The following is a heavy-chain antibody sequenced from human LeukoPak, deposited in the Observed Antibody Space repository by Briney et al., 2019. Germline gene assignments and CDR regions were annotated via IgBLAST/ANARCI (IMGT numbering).Heavy chain of an antibody. Sequence: RSLRLSCTASGFTFGDFAMSWVRQAPGKGLEWVGFIRTKTYGGTTEYAASVKGRFTISRDDSKSIAYLQMNSLKTEDTAVYYCTAVSGSSTSLYYFDYWGQGTLVTVSS. CDR2: IRTKTYGGTT. J-gene: IGHJ4*02. V-gene: IGHV3-49*04. D-gene: IGHD2-2*01. CDR1: GFTFGDFA. CDR3: TAVSGSSTSLYYFDY.